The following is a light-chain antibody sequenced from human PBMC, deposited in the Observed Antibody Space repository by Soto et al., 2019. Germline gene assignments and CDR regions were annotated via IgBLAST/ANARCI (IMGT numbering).Light chain of an antibody. CDR1: QSVDRN. CDR3: QQYNNWPPRYT. J-gene: IGKJ2*01. CDR2: GAS. V-gene: IGKV3-15*01. Sequence: EIVMTQSQAPLSVSPGERATLSSRASQSVDRNLAWYQQKPGQAPRLLIYGASTRATGIPARFSGSGSGTRFTLTISSLQSEDFAIYYCQQYNNWPPRYTFGQGTKLEIK.